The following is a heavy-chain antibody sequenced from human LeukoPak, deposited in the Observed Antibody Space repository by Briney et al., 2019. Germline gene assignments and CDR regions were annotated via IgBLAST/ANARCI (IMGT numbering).Heavy chain of an antibody. Sequence: PSETLSLTCTVSGGSISSGGYYWSWIRQPPGKGLEWIGYIYHSGSTYYNPSLKSRVTISVDRSKNQFSLKLSSVTAADTAVYYCARLSLPPLTGWFDPWGQGTLVTVSS. CDR1: GGSISSGGYY. D-gene: IGHD3-16*01. CDR3: ARLSLPPLTGWFDP. J-gene: IGHJ5*02. CDR2: IYHSGST. V-gene: IGHV4-30-2*01.